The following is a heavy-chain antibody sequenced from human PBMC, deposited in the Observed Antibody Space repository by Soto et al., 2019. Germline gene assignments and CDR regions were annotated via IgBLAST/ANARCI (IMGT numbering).Heavy chain of an antibody. J-gene: IGHJ6*02. V-gene: IGHV3-30*18. CDR3: GKERGYCSSEKCYYFGMDV. CDR1: GFSFSSYG. Sequence: QVQLVESGGGVVQPERSLRLSCTASGFSFSSYGMHWVRQAPGKGLEWVAVLSFDGRDKYYADSVKGRFTISRDNSKSTLYLEMNSLRAEDTALYFCGKERGYCSSEKCYYFGMDVWGQGTTVIVSS. D-gene: IGHD2-2*01. CDR2: LSFDGRDK.